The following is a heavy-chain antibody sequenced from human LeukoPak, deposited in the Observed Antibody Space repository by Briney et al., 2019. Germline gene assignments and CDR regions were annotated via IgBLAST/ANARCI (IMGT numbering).Heavy chain of an antibody. D-gene: IGHD2-2*01. V-gene: IGHV3-30*02. J-gene: IGHJ5*02. CDR2: IRYDGSNK. Sequence: GGSLRLSCAASGFTFSSYGMHWVRQAPGKGLEWVAFIRYDGSNKYYADSVKGRFTISRDNSKNTLYLQMNSLRAEDTAVYYCARDHVPWFDPWGQGTLVTVSS. CDR1: GFTFSSYG. CDR3: ARDHVPWFDP.